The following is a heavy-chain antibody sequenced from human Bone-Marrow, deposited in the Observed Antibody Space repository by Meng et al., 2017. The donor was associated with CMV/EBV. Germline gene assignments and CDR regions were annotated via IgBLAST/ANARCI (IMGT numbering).Heavy chain of an antibody. CDR3: ARYDFWSY. CDR1: GFTFSSYA. J-gene: IGHJ4*02. V-gene: IGHV3-30-3*01. D-gene: IGHD3-3*01. CDR2: ISYDGSNK. Sequence: SCKASGFTFSSYAMHWVRQAPGKGLEWVAVISYDGSNKYYADSVKGRFTISRDNSKNTLYLQMNSLRAEDTAVYYCARYDFWSYWGQGTLVTVSS.